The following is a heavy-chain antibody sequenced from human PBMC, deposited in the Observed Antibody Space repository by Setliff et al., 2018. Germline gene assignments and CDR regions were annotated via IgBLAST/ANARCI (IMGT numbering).Heavy chain of an antibody. CDR1: GGSISSGVYY. V-gene: IGHV4-39*01. CDR2: IYHGGKT. J-gene: IGHJ4*02. CDR3: ARGRAGHSGH. D-gene: IGHD6-19*01. Sequence: SETLSLTCTVSGGSISSGVYYWGWIRQPPGKGLEWIGRIYHGGKTYYNTSLESRLTISVDTSKNQFSLELRSVTAADTAVYYCARGRAGHSGHWGQGTLVTVSS.